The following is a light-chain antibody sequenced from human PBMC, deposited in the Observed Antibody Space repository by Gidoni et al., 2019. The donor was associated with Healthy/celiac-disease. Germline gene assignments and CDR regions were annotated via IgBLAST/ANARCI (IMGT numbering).Light chain of an antibody. J-gene: IGKJ1*01. Sequence: DIQMTQSPSSLSASVGDRVTITCRASQSISSYLHWYQQKPGKAPKLLIYAASSLQSGVPSRFSGRGSGTDFTLTISSLQPEDFATYYCQQSYSTPRTFXXXTKVEIK. CDR3: QQSYSTPRT. CDR2: AAS. CDR1: QSISSY. V-gene: IGKV1-39*01.